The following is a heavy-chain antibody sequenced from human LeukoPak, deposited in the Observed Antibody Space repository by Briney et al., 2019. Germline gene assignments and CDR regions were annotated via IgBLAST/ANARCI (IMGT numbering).Heavy chain of an antibody. CDR1: GFTFSDYY. Sequence: GGSLRLSCAASGFTFSDYYMSWIRQAPGKGLEWVSYISSSGSTIYYADSVKGRFTISRGNAKNSLYLQMNSLRAEDTAVYYCARDPYYYYDSSGSPFDYWGRGTLVTVSS. CDR2: ISSSGSTI. D-gene: IGHD3-22*01. J-gene: IGHJ4*02. CDR3: ARDPYYYYDSSGSPFDY. V-gene: IGHV3-11*01.